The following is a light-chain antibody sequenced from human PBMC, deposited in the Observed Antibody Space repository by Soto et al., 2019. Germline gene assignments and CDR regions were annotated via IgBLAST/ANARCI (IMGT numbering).Light chain of an antibody. J-gene: IGKJ5*01. CDR3: QQYNNWHPLT. Sequence: EILMTQSPSTLSVSPGERATLSCRASQSVSSNLAWYQQKLGQAPRLLIYGASTRATGIPARFTGSGSGTEFILTISSLQSEDFAVYYCQQYNNWHPLTFGQGTRLEIK. V-gene: IGKV3D-15*01. CDR2: GAS. CDR1: QSVSSN.